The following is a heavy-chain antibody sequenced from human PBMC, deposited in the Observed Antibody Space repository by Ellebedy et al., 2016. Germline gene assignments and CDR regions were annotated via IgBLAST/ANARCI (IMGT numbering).Heavy chain of an antibody. V-gene: IGHV3-23*01. CDR2: ISGTGGIT. D-gene: IGHD2-21*02. CDR3: ARDLTQTFYYMDV. J-gene: IGHJ6*03. Sequence: GGSLRLXXAASGFTFRTYAMTWVRRASGKGLEWVSGISGTGGITHYADSVKGRFTISRDNSKNTLYLQMKSLRAEDTAVYFCARDLTQTFYYMDVWGKGTTVTVSS. CDR1: GFTFRTYA.